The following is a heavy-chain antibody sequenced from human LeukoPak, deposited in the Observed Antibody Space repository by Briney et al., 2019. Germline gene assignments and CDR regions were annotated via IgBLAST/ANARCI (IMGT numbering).Heavy chain of an antibody. D-gene: IGHD6-6*01. V-gene: IGHV3-23*01. CDR2: ISGSGGST. CDR1: GFTFSSYA. J-gene: IGHJ4*02. CDR3: AKDLGAYSSSPSDY. Sequence: GGSLRLSCAASGFTFSSYAMSLVRQAPGKGLEWVSAISGSGGSTYYADSVKGRFTISRDNSKNTLYLQMNSLRAEDTAVYYCAKDLGAYSSSPSDYWGQGTLVTVSS.